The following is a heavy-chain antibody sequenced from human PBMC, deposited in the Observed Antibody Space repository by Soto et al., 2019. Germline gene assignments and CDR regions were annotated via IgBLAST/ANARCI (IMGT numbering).Heavy chain of an antibody. CDR3: ARGGLYCNATSCHYFGMDV. D-gene: IGHD2-2*01. Sequence: ASVKVSCKASGYTLTSHHINWVRQATGQGLEWLGTMDPNSGDTFYAQKFQGRVTMTREISIKTAFMDLSSLRSDDTAVYYCARGGLYCNATSCHYFGMDVWGQGTTVTVSS. CDR1: GYTLTSHH. V-gene: IGHV1-8*01. J-gene: IGHJ6*02. CDR2: MDPNSGDT.